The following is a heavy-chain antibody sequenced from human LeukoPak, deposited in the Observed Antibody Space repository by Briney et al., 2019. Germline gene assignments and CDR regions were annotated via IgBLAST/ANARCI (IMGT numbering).Heavy chain of an antibody. V-gene: IGHV3-48*03. CDR1: GFTFSSYE. J-gene: IGHJ4*02. CDR3: ARDIVVVPAAKGGSFGDY. Sequence: GGSLRLSCAASGFTFSSYEMNWVRQAPGEGLEWVSYISSSGSTMYYGDSVKGRFTISRDNAKNSLYLQMNSLRAEDTAVYYCARDIVVVPAAKGGSFGDYWGQGTLVTVSS. D-gene: IGHD2-2*01. CDR2: ISSSGSTM.